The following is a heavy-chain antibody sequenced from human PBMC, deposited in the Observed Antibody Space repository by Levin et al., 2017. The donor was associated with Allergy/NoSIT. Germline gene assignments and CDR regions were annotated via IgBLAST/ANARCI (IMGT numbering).Heavy chain of an antibody. CDR2: ISSSSSYI. CDR1: GFTFSSYS. Sequence: GESLKISCGASGFTFSSYSMNWVRQAPGKGLEWVSSISSSSSYIYHADSVKGRFTISRDNAKNSLYLQMNSLRAEDTAVYYCTRGSGGYWGQGTLVTVSS. CDR3: TRGSGGY. D-gene: IGHD3-10*01. V-gene: IGHV3-21*01. J-gene: IGHJ4*02.